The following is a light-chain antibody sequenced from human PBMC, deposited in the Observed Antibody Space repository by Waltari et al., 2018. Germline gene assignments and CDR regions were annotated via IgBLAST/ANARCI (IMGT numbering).Light chain of an antibody. J-gene: IGKJ1*01. V-gene: IGKV1-27*01. CDR1: QDIGNY. CDR3: QKYVSAPPT. Sequence: DIQMTQSPSSLSASVGVRVSIPCRASQDIGNYLAWYQQKPGKVPKLLIYAASILQSGVPSRFSGSGSGTDFTLTISSLQPEDVATYYCQKYVSAPPTFGQGTKVEIK. CDR2: AAS.